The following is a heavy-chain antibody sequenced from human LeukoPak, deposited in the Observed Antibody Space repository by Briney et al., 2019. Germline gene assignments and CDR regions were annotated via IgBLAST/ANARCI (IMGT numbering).Heavy chain of an antibody. J-gene: IGHJ4*02. D-gene: IGHD2-2*01. CDR1: GFTVSSNY. V-gene: IGHV3-53*01. Sequence: GGSLRLSCAASGFTVSSNYMSWVRQAPGKGLEWDSVIYSGGSTYYADSVKGRFTISRDNSKNTLYLQMNSLRAEDAAVYYCARAPYCSSTSCPRYFDYWGQGTLVTVSS. CDR2: IYSGGST. CDR3: ARAPYCSSTSCPRYFDY.